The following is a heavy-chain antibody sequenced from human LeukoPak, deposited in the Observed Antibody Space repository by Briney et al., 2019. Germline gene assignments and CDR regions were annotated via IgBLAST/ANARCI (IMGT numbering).Heavy chain of an antibody. CDR2: IYYSGST. Sequence: SETLSLTCTVSGGSISSYYWSWIRQPPGKGLEWIGYIYYSGSTNYNPSLKSRVTISVDTSKNQFSLKLSSVTAADTAVYYCARQDFVAGRFDPWGQGTLVTVSS. J-gene: IGHJ5*02. CDR1: GGSISSYY. CDR3: ARQDFVAGRFDP. V-gene: IGHV4-59*08. D-gene: IGHD6-19*01.